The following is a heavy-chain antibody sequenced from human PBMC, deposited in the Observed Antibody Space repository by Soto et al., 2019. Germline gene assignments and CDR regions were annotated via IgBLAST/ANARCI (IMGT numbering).Heavy chain of an antibody. V-gene: IGHV3-23*01. Sequence: EVQLLESGGGLVRPGGSLRLSCAASGFSFTSYALSWVRQAPGKGLEWVSTISGSDGKTYYADSVKGRFSISRDTSKTTLYLQMNSLRGEDTAVYYCARWSLLDYLGQGTRVNVS. CDR2: ISGSDGKT. CDR1: GFSFTSYA. J-gene: IGHJ4*02. D-gene: IGHD1-26*01. CDR3: ARWSLLDY.